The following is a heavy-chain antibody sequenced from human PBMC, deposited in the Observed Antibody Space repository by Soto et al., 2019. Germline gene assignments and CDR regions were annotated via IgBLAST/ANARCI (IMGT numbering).Heavy chain of an antibody. CDR1: GFTFSSYG. V-gene: IGHV3-33*03. CDR3: ARCGYFRGGSCHYYYYGMDV. CDR2: IWYDGSNK. D-gene: IGHD2-15*01. J-gene: IGHJ6*02. Sequence: QVQLVESGGGVVQPGRSLRLSCAASGFTFSSYGMHWVRQAPGKGLEWVAVIWYDGSNKYYADSVKGRFTISRDNSNNTLYLKMNSPRAEDTAVNYCARCGYFRGGSCHYYYYGMDVWGQGTTVTVTS.